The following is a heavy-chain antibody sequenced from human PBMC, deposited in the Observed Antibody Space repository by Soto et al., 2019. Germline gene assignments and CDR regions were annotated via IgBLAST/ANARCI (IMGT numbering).Heavy chain of an antibody. V-gene: IGHV3-23*01. Sequence: GGSLRLSCAASGFTFSSYAMSWVLQAPGKGLEWVSVISGSGDFTYYADSVKGRFTISRDNPKNTIYLQMNSLRAEDTAVYYCAKGFYGSGSYYNERAFDSWGQGTLVTVSS. CDR2: ISGSGDFT. J-gene: IGHJ4*02. CDR3: AKGFYGSGSYYNERAFDS. D-gene: IGHD3-10*01. CDR1: GFTFSSYA.